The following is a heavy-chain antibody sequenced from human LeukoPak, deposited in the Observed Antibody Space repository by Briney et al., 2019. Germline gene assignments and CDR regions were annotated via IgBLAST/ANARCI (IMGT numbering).Heavy chain of an antibody. CDR2: MNPNSGNT. D-gene: IGHD2-2*01. J-gene: IGHJ6*02. CDR1: GYTFTSYD. V-gene: IGHV1-8*01. CDR3: AREGCSSTSCYSVFYYYYYGMDV. Sequence: ASVKVSCKASGYTFTSYDISWVRQATGQGLEWMGWMNPNSGNTGYAQKFQGRVTMTRNTSISTAYMELSSLRSEDTAVYYCAREGCSSTSCYSVFYYYYYGMDVWGQGTTVTVSS.